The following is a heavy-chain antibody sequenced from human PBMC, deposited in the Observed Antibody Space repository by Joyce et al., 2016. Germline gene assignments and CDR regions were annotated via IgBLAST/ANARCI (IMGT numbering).Heavy chain of an antibody. CDR1: GDSITSDSFS. V-gene: IGHV4-39*01. CDR3: ARSNIVATIPPFFDS. CDR2: IYYSGNS. D-gene: IGHD5-12*01. Sequence: QVQLQASGLGLVKPSETLSLTCTVSGDSITSDSFSWGWIRQPPGKGLEWIGNIYYSGNSYSNPSLESRITRSVDTSKNQFSLRLSSVTAADTALYYCARSNIVATIPPFFDSWGRGTLVSVSS. J-gene: IGHJ4*02.